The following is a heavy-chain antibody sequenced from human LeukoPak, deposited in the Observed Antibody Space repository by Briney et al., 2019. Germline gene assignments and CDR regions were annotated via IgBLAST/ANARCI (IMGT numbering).Heavy chain of an antibody. CDR3: ARALYCSSTSCYVAVTPWFDP. V-gene: IGHV1-2*02. D-gene: IGHD2-2*01. CDR2: INPNSGGT. J-gene: IGHJ5*02. Sequence: GASVKVSCKASGYTFTGYYMHWVRQAPGQGLEWMGWINPNSGGTNYAQKFQGRVTMTRDTSISTAYMELSRLRSDDTAVYYCARALYCSSTSCYVAVTPWFDPWGQGTLVTVSS. CDR1: GYTFTGYY.